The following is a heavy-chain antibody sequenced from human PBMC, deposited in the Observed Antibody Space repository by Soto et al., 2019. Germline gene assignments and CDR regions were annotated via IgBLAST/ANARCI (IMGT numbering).Heavy chain of an antibody. Sequence: GGSLRLSCVASGFTFNNAWMSWVRQAPGKGLEWVGRIKPNPDGGSNRYYPDSVKGRFTISRDTSNNTVYLQMNSLRAEDTAVYYCARDPRAVAAYFFDNWGQGTPVTVSS. V-gene: IGHV3-15*01. CDR2: IKPNPDGGSN. CDR1: GFTFNNAW. J-gene: IGHJ4*02. CDR3: ARDPRAVAAYFFDN. D-gene: IGHD6-19*01.